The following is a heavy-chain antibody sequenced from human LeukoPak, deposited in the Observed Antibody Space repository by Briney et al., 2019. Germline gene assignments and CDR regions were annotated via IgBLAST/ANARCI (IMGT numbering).Heavy chain of an antibody. D-gene: IGHD1-26*01. CDR2: IYSGGST. J-gene: IGHJ3*02. Sequence: GGSLRLSCAASGFTFSDYNMRWIRQAPGKGLEWVSIIYSGGSTFYADSVKGRFTISRDNSKNTLYLQMNSLRAEDTAVYYCARGGSYLSAFDIWGQGTMVTVSS. V-gene: IGHV3-53*01. CDR1: GFTFSDYN. CDR3: ARGGSYLSAFDI.